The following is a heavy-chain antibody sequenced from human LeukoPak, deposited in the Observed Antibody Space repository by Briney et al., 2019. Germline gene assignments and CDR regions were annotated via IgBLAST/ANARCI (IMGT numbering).Heavy chain of an antibody. V-gene: IGHV4-59*11. Sequence: KPSETLSLTCTVSGGSICSHYWSWIRQPPGKGLEWIGYIYYSGSTNYNPSLKSRVTISVDTSKNQFSLKLSSVTAADTAVYYCASGNYDSSGYWFDPWGQGTLVTVSS. CDR3: ASGNYDSSGYWFDP. J-gene: IGHJ5*02. CDR1: GGSICSHY. D-gene: IGHD3-22*01. CDR2: IYYSGST.